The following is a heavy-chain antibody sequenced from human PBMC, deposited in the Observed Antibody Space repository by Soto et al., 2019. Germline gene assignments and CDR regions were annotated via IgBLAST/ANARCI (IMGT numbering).Heavy chain of an antibody. D-gene: IGHD4-4*01. J-gene: IGHJ4*02. CDR2: IYYSGST. Sequence: QVQLQESGPGLVKPSQTLSLTCTVSGGSISSGDYYWSWIRQPPGKGLEWIGYIYYSGSTYYNPSLKSRVTFSVDTAKNQFSLKLSSVTAADTAVYYCARDRDYSNHFDYWGQGTLVTVSS. CDR3: ARDRDYSNHFDY. CDR1: GGSISSGDYY. V-gene: IGHV4-30-4*01.